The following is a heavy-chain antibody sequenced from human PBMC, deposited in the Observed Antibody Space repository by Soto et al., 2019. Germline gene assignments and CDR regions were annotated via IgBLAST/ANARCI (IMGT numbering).Heavy chain of an antibody. CDR3: AKEPGADLGDYCDY. CDR1: GFTFSSYA. D-gene: IGHD1-26*01. Sequence: GGSLRLSCEASGFTFSSYAMSWVRQAPGKGLEWVSGISVGTGSAYYADSVKGRFTISRDSSKNTLYLQMNSLRAEDTALYYCAKEPGADLGDYCDYWGKGTLVTVSS. V-gene: IGHV3-23*01. J-gene: IGHJ4*02. CDR2: ISVGTGSA.